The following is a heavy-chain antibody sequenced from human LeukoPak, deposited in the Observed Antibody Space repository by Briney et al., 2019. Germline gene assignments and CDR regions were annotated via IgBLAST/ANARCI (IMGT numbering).Heavy chain of an antibody. CDR2: IHNSGRT. V-gene: IGHV4-59*08. J-gene: IGHJ4*02. CDR1: GGSVSSYY. Sequence: SETLSLTCSVSGGSVSSYYWSRIRQSPGKGLEWVGYIHNSGRTNYNPSLKSRVTGFVDTSKNQVSLRLSSVTAADTAVYYCARHGTISSESYFDYWGQGALVTVSS. CDR3: ARHGTISSESYFDY. D-gene: IGHD1-14*01.